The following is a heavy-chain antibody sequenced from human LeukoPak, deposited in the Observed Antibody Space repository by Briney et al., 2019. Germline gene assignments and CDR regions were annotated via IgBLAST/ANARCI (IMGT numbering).Heavy chain of an antibody. Sequence: SETLSLTCAVYGGSFSGYYWSWIRQPPGKGLEWIGEINHSGSTNYNPSLKSRVTISVDTSKNQFSLKLSSVTAADTAVYYCARDPLVATVGLGYYYYMDVWGKGTTVTVSS. J-gene: IGHJ6*03. D-gene: IGHD5-12*01. CDR2: INHSGST. CDR3: ARDPLVATVGLGYYYYMDV. V-gene: IGHV4-34*01. CDR1: GGSFSGYY.